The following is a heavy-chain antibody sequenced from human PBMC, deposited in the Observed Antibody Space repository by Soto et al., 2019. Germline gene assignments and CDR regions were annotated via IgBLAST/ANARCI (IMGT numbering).Heavy chain of an antibody. CDR3: ARDWDDFWSGYYGYFDY. CDR1: GYTFTSYG. V-gene: IGHV1-18*01. CDR2: ISAYNGNT. J-gene: IGHJ4*02. Sequence: ASVKVSCKASGYTFTSYGISWVRQAPGQVLEWMGWISAYNGNTNYAQKLQGRVTMTTDTSTSTAYMELRSLRSDDTAVYYCARDWDDFWSGYYGYFDYWGQGTLVTVSS. D-gene: IGHD3-3*01.